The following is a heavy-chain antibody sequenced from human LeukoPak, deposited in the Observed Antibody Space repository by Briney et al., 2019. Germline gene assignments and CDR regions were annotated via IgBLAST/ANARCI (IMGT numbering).Heavy chain of an antibody. Sequence: ASVKVSCKVSGYTLTELSMHWLRQAPGKGLEWMGGFDPEDGETIYAQKFQGRVTMTEDTSTDTAYMELSSLRSEDTAVYYCATGGPLFPDYYMDVWGKGTTVTVSS. CDR1: GYTLTELS. CDR2: FDPEDGET. V-gene: IGHV1-24*01. D-gene: IGHD3-10*01. J-gene: IGHJ6*03. CDR3: ATGGPLFPDYYMDV.